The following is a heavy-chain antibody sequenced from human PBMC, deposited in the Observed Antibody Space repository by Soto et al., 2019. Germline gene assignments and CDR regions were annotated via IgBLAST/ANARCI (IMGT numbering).Heavy chain of an antibody. Sequence: SETLSLTCTVSGGSISSSSYYWGWIRQPPGKGLEWIGSIYYSGSTYYNPSLKSRVTISVDTSKNQFSLKLSSVTAADTAVYYCARVRGAARNNWFDPWGQGTLVTVSS. CDR1: GGSISSSSYY. D-gene: IGHD3-10*01. J-gene: IGHJ5*02. CDR3: ARVRGAARNNWFDP. V-gene: IGHV4-39*01. CDR2: IYYSGST.